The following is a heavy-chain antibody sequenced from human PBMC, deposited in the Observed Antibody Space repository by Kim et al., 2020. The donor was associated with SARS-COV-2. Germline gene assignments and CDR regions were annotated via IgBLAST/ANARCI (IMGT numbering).Heavy chain of an antibody. V-gene: IGHV3-30*18. Sequence: GGSLRLSCGASGFAFSGYGMHWVRQAPGKGPEWVAFISYNGRDKFYVDSVKGRFAISRDNSRNMLYLQMNSLSAEDTAIFHCAKDYGDHGGYGMDVWGQGTTVTVSS. D-gene: IGHD4-17*01. CDR3: AKDYGDHGGYGMDV. J-gene: IGHJ6*02. CDR2: ISYNGRDK. CDR1: GFAFSGYG.